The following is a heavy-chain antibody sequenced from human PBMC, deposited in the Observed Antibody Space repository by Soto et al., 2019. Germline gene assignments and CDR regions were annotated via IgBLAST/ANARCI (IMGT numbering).Heavy chain of an antibody. CDR1: GYSITAGGYY. J-gene: IGHJ5*02. Sequence: SETLSLTCFVSGYSITAGGYYWSWIRHHPRKGLEWIGSFYSSGSIIYNPSLRSQVSIYGDTSSNQFSMSLTSGTAADTARYYCARMYSSGSGWFHPWGQGTLVTVSS. CDR3: ARMYSSGSGWFHP. V-gene: IGHV4-31*01. D-gene: IGHD6-19*01. CDR2: FYSSGSI.